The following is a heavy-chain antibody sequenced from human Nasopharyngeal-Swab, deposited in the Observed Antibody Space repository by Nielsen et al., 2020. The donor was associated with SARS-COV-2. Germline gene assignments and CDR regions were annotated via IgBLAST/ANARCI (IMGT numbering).Heavy chain of an antibody. CDR2: IYWDDDK. V-gene: IGHV2-5*02. CDR1: GFSLSTSGVG. CDR3: AHSSSTAYYFDY. J-gene: IGHJ4*02. D-gene: IGHD6-13*01. Sequence: SGPTLVKPTQTLTLTCTFSGFSLSTSGVGVGWIRQPPGKALEWLALIYWDDDKRYSPSLKSRLTTTKDTSKNQAVLTMTNMDPVDTATYYCAHSSSTAYYFDYWGQGTLVTVSS.